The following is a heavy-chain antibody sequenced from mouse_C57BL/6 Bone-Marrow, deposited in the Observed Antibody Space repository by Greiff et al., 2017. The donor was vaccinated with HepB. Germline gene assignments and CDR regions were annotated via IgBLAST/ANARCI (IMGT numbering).Heavy chain of an antibody. J-gene: IGHJ3*01. CDR2: IDPSDSYT. CDR1: GYTFTSYW. CDR3: ARSCFITTVVGAY. V-gene: IGHV1-50*01. D-gene: IGHD1-1*01. Sequence: QVQLQQPGAELVKPGASVKLSCKASGYTFTSYWMQWVKQRPGQGLEWIGEIDPSDSYTNYNQKFKGKATLTVDTSSSTAYMRLSSLTSECSAVYYCARSCFITTVVGAYWGGGTLVTVCA.